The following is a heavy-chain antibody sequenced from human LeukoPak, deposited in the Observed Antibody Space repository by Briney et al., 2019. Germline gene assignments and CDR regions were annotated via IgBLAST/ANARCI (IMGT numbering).Heavy chain of an antibody. J-gene: IGHJ4*02. CDR1: GYTFTSYG. CDR3: ARGEKYYYDSSGYKY. D-gene: IGHD3-22*01. V-gene: IGHV1-18*01. CDR2: ISAYNGNT. Sequence: ASVTVSCKASGYTFTSYGISWVRQAPGQGLEWMGWISAYNGNTNYAQKLQGRVTMTTDTSTSTAYMELRSLRSDDTAVYYCARGEKYYYDSSGYKYWGQGTLVTVSS.